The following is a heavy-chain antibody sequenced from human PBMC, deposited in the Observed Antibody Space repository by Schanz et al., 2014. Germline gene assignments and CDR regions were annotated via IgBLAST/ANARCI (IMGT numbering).Heavy chain of an antibody. D-gene: IGHD3-10*01. CDR2: LTGSGTTT. Sequence: EVQLLESGGGLEQPGGSLRLSCAASGFSFRKSAMSWVRQAPGKGLEWVSALTGSGTTTYYADSVKGRFTISRDNSKNTLDLQMNSLRAEDTAIYYCARGRGYIIGQWGQGILVTVSS. CDR1: GFSFRKSA. CDR3: ARGRGYIIGQ. J-gene: IGHJ4*02. V-gene: IGHV3-23*01.